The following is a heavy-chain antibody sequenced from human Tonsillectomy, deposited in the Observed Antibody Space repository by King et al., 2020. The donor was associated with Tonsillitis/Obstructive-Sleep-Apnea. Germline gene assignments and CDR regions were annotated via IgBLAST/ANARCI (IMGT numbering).Heavy chain of an antibody. CDR2: ISGSGGST. CDR3: AKDNDFWSGYYMAYFDY. CDR1: GFTFAKYD. D-gene: IGHD3-3*01. J-gene: IGHJ4*02. V-gene: IGHV3-23*04. Sequence: VPLVESGGGLVQPGGSLRISCAASGFTFAKYDMSWVRQAPGKGLEWVSGISGSGGSTYYADSVKGRFTIARDNSKNTLYLQMNSLRAEDTAVYYCAKDNDFWSGYYMAYFDYWGQGTLVTVSS.